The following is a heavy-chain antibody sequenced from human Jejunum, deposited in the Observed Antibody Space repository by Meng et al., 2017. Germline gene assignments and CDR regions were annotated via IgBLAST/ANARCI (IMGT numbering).Heavy chain of an antibody. J-gene: IGHJ5*02. D-gene: IGHD3-22*01. CDR3: ARDESRLLRS. CDR1: GDSVSSNSAA. Sequence: QAQLQQSGPGLVKPSHTLSPICANSGDSVSSNSAAWNWIRQSPSRGLEWLGRTYYRSKWYSDYAVSVKSRITINTDTSKNQLSLQLNSVTPEDTAVYYCARDESRLLRSWGQGTLVTVSS. CDR2: TYYRSKWYS. V-gene: IGHV6-1*01.